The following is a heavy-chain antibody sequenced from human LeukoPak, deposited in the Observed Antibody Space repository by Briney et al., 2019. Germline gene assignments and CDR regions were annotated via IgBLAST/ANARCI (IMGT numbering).Heavy chain of an antibody. CDR2: IYPGDSHT. D-gene: IGHD6-6*01. CDR1: GYSFTSYW. V-gene: IGHV5-51*01. J-gene: IGHJ4*02. Sequence: GESLKISCKGSGYSFTSYWIAWVRQMPGKGLEWMGIIYPGDSHTRYSPSFQGQVTISADKSISTAYLQRSSLKASDTAIYYCARGYSSSSRGFDYWGQGTLVTVSS. CDR3: ARGYSSSSRGFDY.